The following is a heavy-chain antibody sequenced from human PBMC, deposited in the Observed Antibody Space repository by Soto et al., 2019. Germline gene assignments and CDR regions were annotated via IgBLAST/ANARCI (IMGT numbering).Heavy chain of an antibody. J-gene: IGHJ6*02. V-gene: IGHV4-59*01. CDR3: ARKYDFWSGCMDV. Sequence: SETLSLTCTVSGGSISSYYWSWIRQPPGKGLEWIGYIYYSGSTNYNPSLKSRVTISVDTSKNQFSLKLSSVTAADTAVYYCARKYDFWSGCMDVWGQGTAVTVSS. D-gene: IGHD3-3*01. CDR2: IYYSGST. CDR1: GGSISSYY.